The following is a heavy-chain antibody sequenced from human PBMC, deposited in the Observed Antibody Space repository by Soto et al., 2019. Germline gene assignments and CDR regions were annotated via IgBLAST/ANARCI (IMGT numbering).Heavy chain of an antibody. CDR2: IIPIFGTA. CDR1: GGTFSSYA. V-gene: IGHV1-69*01. J-gene: IGHJ6*02. Sequence: QVQLVQSGAEVKKPGSSVKVSCKASGGTFSSYAISWVRQAPGQGLEWMGGIIPIFGTANYAQKFQGRVTITADESTSTACMELSRLRSEDTAVYYCASASSSLRFEGTSSSDYYYYDGMDVWGQGTKGTVSS. CDR3: ASASSSLRFEGTSSSDYYYYDGMDV. D-gene: IGHD3-3*01.